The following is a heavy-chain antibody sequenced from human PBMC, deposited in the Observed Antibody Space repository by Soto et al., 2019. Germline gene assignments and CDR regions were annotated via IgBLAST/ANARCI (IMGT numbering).Heavy chain of an antibody. J-gene: IGHJ4*02. CDR2: IYYSGST. CDR1: GGSISSYY. CDR3: ARHYDSSGYYYY. D-gene: IGHD3-22*01. V-gene: IGHV4-59*01. Sequence: QVQLQESGPGLVKPSETLSLTCTVSGGSISSYYWSWIRQPPGKGLEWIGYIYYSGSTNYNPSLKSRVTISVNTSKNQFSLKLSSVTAADTAGYYCARHYDSSGYYYYWGQGTLVTVSS.